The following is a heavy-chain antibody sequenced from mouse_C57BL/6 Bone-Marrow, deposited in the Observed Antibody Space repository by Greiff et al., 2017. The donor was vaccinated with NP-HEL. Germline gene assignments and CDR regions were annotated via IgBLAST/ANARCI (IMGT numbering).Heavy chain of an antibody. Sequence: EVKLVESGPGLVKPSQSLSLTCSVTGYSITSGYYWNWIRQFPGNKLEWMGYISYDGSNNYNPSLKNRISITRDTSKNQFFLKLNSVTTEDTATYYCARGLYYYGSFDYWGQGTTLTVSS. D-gene: IGHD1-1*01. CDR1: GYSITSGYY. V-gene: IGHV3-6*01. CDR2: ISYDGSN. J-gene: IGHJ2*01. CDR3: ARGLYYYGSFDY.